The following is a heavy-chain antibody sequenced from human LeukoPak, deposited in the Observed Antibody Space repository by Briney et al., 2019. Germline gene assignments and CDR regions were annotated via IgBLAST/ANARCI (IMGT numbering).Heavy chain of an antibody. V-gene: IGHV3-9*01. D-gene: IGHD3-3*01. J-gene: IGHJ5*02. CDR3: AKDNFWSGYLWS. CDR2: ISWNSGSI. Sequence: GGSLRLSCAASGFTFDDYAMHWVRQAPGKGLEWVSGISWNSGSIGYADSVKGRFTISRDNAKNSLYLQMNSLRAEDTAVYYCAKDNFWSGYLWSWGQGTLVTVSS. CDR1: GFTFDDYA.